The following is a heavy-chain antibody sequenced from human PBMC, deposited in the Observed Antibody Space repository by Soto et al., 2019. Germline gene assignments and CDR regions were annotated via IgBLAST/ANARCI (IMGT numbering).Heavy chain of an antibody. V-gene: IGHV4-34*01. J-gene: IGHJ5*02. CDR3: ARKYYGSGSYTPSLVWFDP. Sequence: QVQLQQWGAGLLKPSETLSLTCAVYGGSFSGYYWSWIRQPPGKGLEWIGEINHSGSTNYNPSLKRRVTISVDPSKNPFSLKLSSVTAADTAVYSCARKYYGSGSYTPSLVWFDPWGQGTLVTVSS. CDR1: GGSFSGYY. CDR2: INHSGST. D-gene: IGHD3-10*01.